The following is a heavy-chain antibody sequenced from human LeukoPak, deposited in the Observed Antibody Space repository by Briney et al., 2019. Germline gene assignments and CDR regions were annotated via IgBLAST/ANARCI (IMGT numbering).Heavy chain of an antibody. CDR3: ARDYYSVRRYYDILTGRRDGYYFDY. CDR2: ISGSSGYI. Sequence: GGSLRLSCAASGFTFSSYSMNWVRQAPGKGLEWVSFISGSSGYIYYADSVKGRFTISRDNAKNSLYLQMNSLRAEDTAVYYCARDYYSVRRYYDILTGRRDGYYFDYWGQGTLVTVSS. V-gene: IGHV3-21*04. J-gene: IGHJ4*02. CDR1: GFTFSSYS. D-gene: IGHD3-9*01.